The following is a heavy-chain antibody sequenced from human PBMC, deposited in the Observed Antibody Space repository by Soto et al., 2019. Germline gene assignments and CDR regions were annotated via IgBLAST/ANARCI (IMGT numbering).Heavy chain of an antibody. CDR2: IYHSGKT. V-gene: IGHV4-34*01. CDR3: ARGRLSVAARPRGYYFDY. J-gene: IGHJ4*02. D-gene: IGHD6-6*01. CDR1: GESFSGSY. Sequence: PSETLSLTCAVSGESFSGSYWTWIRQPPGKGLEWIGEIYHSGKTNYNPSLESRVTFSVDTSKNHFSPNLTSVTAADTAVYYCARGRLSVAARPRGYYFDYWGQGTLVTVSS.